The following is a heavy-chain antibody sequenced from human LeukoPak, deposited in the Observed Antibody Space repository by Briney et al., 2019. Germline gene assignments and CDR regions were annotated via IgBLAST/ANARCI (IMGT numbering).Heavy chain of an antibody. V-gene: IGHV4-4*02. Sequence: SETLSLTCAVSGGSISSSNWWSWVRQPPGKGLAWIGEIYHSGSTNYNPSLKSRVTISVDKSKNQFSLKLSSVTAADTAVYYCATLGVAGTLELDYWGQGTLVTVSS. J-gene: IGHJ4*02. CDR2: IYHSGST. CDR3: ATLGVAGTLELDY. CDR1: GGSISSSNW. D-gene: IGHD6-19*01.